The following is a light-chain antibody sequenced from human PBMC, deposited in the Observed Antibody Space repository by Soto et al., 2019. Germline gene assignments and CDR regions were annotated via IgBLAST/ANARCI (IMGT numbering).Light chain of an antibody. CDR1: TSDVGGYDS. Sequence: QSALTQPPSASGSPGQSVTISCTGTTSDVGGYDSVSWYQQHPGKAPKVMIYEFSKRPSGVPDRFSGSKSGNTASLTVSGLQAEDEADYYCSSYAGSNNLLFGGGTKLTVL. J-gene: IGLJ2*01. V-gene: IGLV2-8*01. CDR2: EFS. CDR3: SSYAGSNNLL.